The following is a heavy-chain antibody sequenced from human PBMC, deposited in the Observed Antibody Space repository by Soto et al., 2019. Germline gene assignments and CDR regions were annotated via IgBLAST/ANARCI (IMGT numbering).Heavy chain of an antibody. V-gene: IGHV3-30-3*01. D-gene: IGHD2-15*01. Sequence: QVQPVESGGGVVQPGRSLRLSCAASGFTFSSYAMHWVRQAPGKGLEWVAVISYDGSNKYYADSVKGRFTISRDNSKNTLYLQMNSLRAEDTAVYYCARVWGPYCSGGSCYGGFGYWGQGTLVTVSS. J-gene: IGHJ4*02. CDR2: ISYDGSNK. CDR3: ARVWGPYCSGGSCYGGFGY. CDR1: GFTFSSYA.